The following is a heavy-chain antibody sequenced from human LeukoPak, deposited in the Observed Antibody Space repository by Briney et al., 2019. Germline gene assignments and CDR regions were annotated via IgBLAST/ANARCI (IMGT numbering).Heavy chain of an antibody. Sequence: QSGGSLRLSCAASGFTFSSYGMYWVRQAPGKGLEWVAVISYDGSNKYYADSVKGRFTISRDNSKNTLYLQMNSLRAEDTAVYYCANDRVRGSSSWYFDYWGQRPLVTVSS. J-gene: IGHJ4*02. V-gene: IGHV3-30*18. CDR2: ISYDGSNK. CDR1: GFTFSSYG. D-gene: IGHD6-13*01. CDR3: ANDRVRGSSSWYFDY.